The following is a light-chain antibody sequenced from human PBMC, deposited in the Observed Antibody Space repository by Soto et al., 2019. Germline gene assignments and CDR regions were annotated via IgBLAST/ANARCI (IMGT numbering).Light chain of an antibody. V-gene: IGKV1-5*01. J-gene: IGKJ1*01. CDR2: EAS. Sequence: IQLTQSTTTLSAYIGDRVTITCLASQSIANWLAWYQHKPGKAPKLLIYEASSLESGVPSRFSGSGSGTEFTLTISSLQPDDFATYYCQHYNSYSEAFGQGTK. CDR3: QHYNSYSEA. CDR1: QSIANW.